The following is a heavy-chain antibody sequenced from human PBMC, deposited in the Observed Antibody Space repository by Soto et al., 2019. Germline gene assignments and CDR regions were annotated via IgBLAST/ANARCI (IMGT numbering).Heavy chain of an antibody. CDR3: ARDSYRSGAFDI. V-gene: IGHV3-33*01. J-gene: IGHJ3*02. CDR2: IWYDGSNK. D-gene: IGHD3-16*01. CDR1: VIAFSSYG. Sequence: GGSLRLSCASSVIAFSSYGMHCVRHSPGKGLEWVAVIWYDGSNKYYEDSVKGRFTISRDNSKNTLYLQMNSLSAEDTAVSYCARDSYRSGAFDIWGEGTMVKVSS.